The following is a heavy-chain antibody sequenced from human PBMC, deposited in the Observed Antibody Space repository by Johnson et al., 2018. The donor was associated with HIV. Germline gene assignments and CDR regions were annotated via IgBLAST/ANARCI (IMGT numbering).Heavy chain of an antibody. CDR2: FYSGSNT. CDR3: ARGKGAAAAEAFDI. V-gene: IGHV3-53*01. D-gene: IGHD6-13*01. CDR1: GFSISSNY. Sequence: VQLVESGGGVVQPGGSLRLSCKASGFSISSNYMSWVRQPPGKGLEWVSVFYSGSNTYYADSVAGRFTISRDNSNNTLYLQMNSLRAEDTAVYYCARGKGAAAAEAFDIWGQGTMVTVSS. J-gene: IGHJ3*02.